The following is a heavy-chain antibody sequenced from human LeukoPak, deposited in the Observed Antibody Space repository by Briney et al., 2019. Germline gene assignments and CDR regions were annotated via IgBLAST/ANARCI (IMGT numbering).Heavy chain of an antibody. D-gene: IGHD6-6*01. V-gene: IGHV1-69*05. Sequence: SVKVSCKASGYTFTSYGISWVRQAPGQGLEWMGGIIPIFGTANYAQKFQGRVTITTDESTSTAYMELSSLRSEDTAVYYCARERGSSSDAFDIWGQGTMVTVSS. J-gene: IGHJ3*02. CDR2: IIPIFGTA. CDR1: GYTFTSYG. CDR3: ARERGSSSDAFDI.